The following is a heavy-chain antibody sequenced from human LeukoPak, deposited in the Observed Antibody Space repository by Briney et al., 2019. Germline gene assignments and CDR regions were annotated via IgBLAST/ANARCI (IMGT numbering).Heavy chain of an antibody. V-gene: IGHV3-74*01. D-gene: IGHD1-26*01. CDR2: INTDGSST. CDR3: AREAKVGGALQY. Sequence: TGGSLRLSCAASGFTFSSYWMHWVRQAPGKGLVWVSRINTDGSSTTYADSVKGRFTISRDTAKNTLFLQMNSLRAEDTAVYYCAREAKVGGALQYWGQGILVTVSS. CDR1: GFTFSSYW. J-gene: IGHJ4*02.